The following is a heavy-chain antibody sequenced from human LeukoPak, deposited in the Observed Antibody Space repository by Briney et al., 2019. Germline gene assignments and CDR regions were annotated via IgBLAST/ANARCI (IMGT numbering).Heavy chain of an antibody. CDR1: GFTFSSYS. J-gene: IGHJ5*02. V-gene: IGHV3-48*01. CDR2: ISSSSSTI. CDR3: AEDVRSYGPNWFDP. Sequence: GGSLRLSCAASGFTFSSYSMNWVRQAPGKGRGWVSYISSSSSTIYYADSVKGRVTISRDNSKNTLYLQMNSLRAEDTAVYYCAEDVRSYGPNWFDPWGQGTLVTVSS. D-gene: IGHD5-18*01.